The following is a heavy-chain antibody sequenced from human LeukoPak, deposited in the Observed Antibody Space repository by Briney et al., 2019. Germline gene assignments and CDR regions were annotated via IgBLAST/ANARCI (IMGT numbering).Heavy chain of an antibody. J-gene: IGHJ4*02. CDR3: ARKSRPDSSGYYYEGNFDY. D-gene: IGHD3-22*01. Sequence: GASVKVSCKASGYTFTSYYMPWVRQAPGQGLEWMGIINPSGGSTSYAQKFQGRVTMTRDTSTSTVYMELSSLRSEDTAVYYCARKSRPDSSGYYYEGNFDYWGQGTLVTVSS. V-gene: IGHV1-46*01. CDR1: GYTFTSYY. CDR2: INPSGGST.